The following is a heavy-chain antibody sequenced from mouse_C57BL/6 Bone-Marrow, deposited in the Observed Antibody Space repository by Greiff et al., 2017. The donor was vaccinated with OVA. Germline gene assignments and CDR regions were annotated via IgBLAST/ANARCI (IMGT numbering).Heavy chain of an antibody. CDR1: GFTFSSYG. D-gene: IGHD1-1*01. Sequence: EVKVVESGGDLVKPGGSLKLSCAASGFTFSSYGMSWVRQTPDKRLEWVATISSGGSYTYYPDSVKGRFTISRDNAKNTLYLQMSSLKSKDTAMYYCARHPVYYYGSSYVDWYFDVWGTGTTVTVSS. V-gene: IGHV5-6*01. CDR2: ISSGGSYT. J-gene: IGHJ1*03. CDR3: ARHPVYYYGSSYVDWYFDV.